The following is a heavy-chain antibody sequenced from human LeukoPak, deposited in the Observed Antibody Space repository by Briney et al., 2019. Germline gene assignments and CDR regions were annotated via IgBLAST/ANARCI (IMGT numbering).Heavy chain of an antibody. Sequence: ASVKVSCKASGGTFSSYAISWVRQAPGQGLEWMGGIIPIFGTANYAQKFQGRVTITTDESTSTAYMELSSLRSEDTAVYYRARGGGYSYGAAPFDYWGQGTLVTVSS. CDR2: IIPIFGTA. CDR3: ARGGGYSYGAAPFDY. CDR1: GGTFSSYA. D-gene: IGHD5-18*01. J-gene: IGHJ4*02. V-gene: IGHV1-69*05.